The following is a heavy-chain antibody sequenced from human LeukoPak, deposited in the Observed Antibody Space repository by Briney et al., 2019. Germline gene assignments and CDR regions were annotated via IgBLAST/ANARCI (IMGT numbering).Heavy chain of an antibody. CDR3: AKDGGTTGAFDI. CDR1: GFTFSSYA. D-gene: IGHD1-1*01. J-gene: IGHJ3*02. Sequence: SGGSLRLSCAASGFTFSSYAMSWVRQAPGKGLEWVSAISGSGGSTYYADSVKGRFTISRDNSKNTLYLQMDSLRAEDTAVYYCAKDGGTTGAFDIWGQGTMVTVSS. CDR2: ISGSGGST. V-gene: IGHV3-23*01.